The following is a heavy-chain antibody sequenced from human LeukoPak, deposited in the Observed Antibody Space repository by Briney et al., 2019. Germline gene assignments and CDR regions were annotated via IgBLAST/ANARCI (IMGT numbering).Heavy chain of an antibody. J-gene: IGHJ6*02. Sequence: GGSLGLSCAASGFTFSDYYMSWLRQAPGKGLEWVSYISSSGSTIYYADSVKGRFTISRDNAKNSLYLQMNSLRAEDTAVYYCARDLDYYGMDVWGQGTTVTVSS. CDR2: ISSSGSTI. V-gene: IGHV3-11*01. CDR3: ARDLDYYGMDV. CDR1: GFTFSDYY.